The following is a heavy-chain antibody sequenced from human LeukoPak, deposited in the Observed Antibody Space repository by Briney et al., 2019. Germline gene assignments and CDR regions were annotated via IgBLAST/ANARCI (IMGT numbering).Heavy chain of an antibody. D-gene: IGHD3-22*01. J-gene: IGHJ6*03. V-gene: IGHV3-23*01. Sequence: PGGSLRLSCAASGFTFSSYAMSWVRQAPGKGLEWVSAISGSGGSTYYADSVKGRFTISSDNSRNTLYMQMNSLRAEDTAVYYCAKEELVPPIYGSGYSARIYYYYYMDVWGKGTTVTVSS. CDR1: GFTFSSYA. CDR3: AKEELVPPIYGSGYSARIYYYYYMDV. CDR2: ISGSGGST.